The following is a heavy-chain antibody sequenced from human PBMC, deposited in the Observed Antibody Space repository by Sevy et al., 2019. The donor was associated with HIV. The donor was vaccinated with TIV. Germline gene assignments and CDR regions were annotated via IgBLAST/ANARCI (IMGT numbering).Heavy chain of an antibody. V-gene: IGHV3-30*02. Sequence: GGSLRLSCAASGFTFSTYGMHWVRQAPGRGLEWVAFMRFDGTIKYHRDSVKGRFNISRDNSKNTLYLQMNSLRVEDTAVYFCAKVLHIVEVPAAIDYYYGMDVWGQGTTVTVSS. CDR1: GFTFSTYG. CDR2: MRFDGTIK. CDR3: AKVLHIVEVPAAIDYYYGMDV. D-gene: IGHD2-2*01. J-gene: IGHJ6*02.